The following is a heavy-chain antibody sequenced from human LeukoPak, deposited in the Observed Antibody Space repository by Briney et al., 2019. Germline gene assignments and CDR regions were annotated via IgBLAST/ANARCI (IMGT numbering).Heavy chain of an antibody. CDR1: GGSISSYY. V-gene: IGHV4-59*01. Sequence: SETLSLTCSVSGGSISSYYWSWIRQPPGKGLEWIGYIYYSGSTNYNPSLKSRVTISVDTSKNQFSLKLSSVTAADTAVYYCARVGDQLLYDYWGQGTLVTVSS. CDR2: IYYSGST. CDR3: ARVGDQLLYDY. D-gene: IGHD2-2*02. J-gene: IGHJ4*02.